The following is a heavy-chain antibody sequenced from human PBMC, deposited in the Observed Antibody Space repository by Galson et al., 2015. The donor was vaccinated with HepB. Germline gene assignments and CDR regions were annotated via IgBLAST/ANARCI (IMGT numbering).Heavy chain of an antibody. D-gene: IGHD1-26*01. CDR2: INPNSGGT. CDR3: ASSWTLGYH. V-gene: IGHV1-2*06. J-gene: IGHJ5*02. CDR1: GYIFTGYY. Sequence: SVKVSCKGPGYIFTGYYMHWVRQAPGQGLEWMGRINPNSGGTNYAKKFQGRVTMTRDRSTNTAYMEMSRLTSDDTAVYYCASSWTLGYHWGQGTLVTVSS.